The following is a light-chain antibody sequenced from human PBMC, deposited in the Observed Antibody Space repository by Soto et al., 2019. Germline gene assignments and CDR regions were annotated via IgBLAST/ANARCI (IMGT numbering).Light chain of an antibody. J-gene: IGLJ2*01. CDR2: RDS. CDR3: HVWDSSAGV. Sequence: SYELTQPLSVSVALGQTARITCEGNNIGGKNVHWYQQKPGQAPILVIYRDSYRPSGIPERFSGSNSGNTATLTINRAQAGDEADYFCHVWDSSAGVFGGGTKLTVL. V-gene: IGLV3-9*01. CDR1: NIGGKN.